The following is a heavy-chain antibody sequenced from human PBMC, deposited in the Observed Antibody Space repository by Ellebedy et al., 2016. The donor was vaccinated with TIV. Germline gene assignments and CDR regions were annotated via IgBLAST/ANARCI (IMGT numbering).Heavy chain of an antibody. CDR3: ASYCSSTSCYTFDY. CDR2: IKHDGSEK. Sequence: GESLKISXAASGFTFSSYWMTWVRQAPGKELEWVANIKHDGSEKYYVDSVKGRFTISRDNAKNSLYLQMNSLRAEDTAVYYCASYCSSTSCYTFDYWGQGTLVTVSS. J-gene: IGHJ4*02. D-gene: IGHD2-2*02. CDR1: GFTFSSYW. V-gene: IGHV3-7*01.